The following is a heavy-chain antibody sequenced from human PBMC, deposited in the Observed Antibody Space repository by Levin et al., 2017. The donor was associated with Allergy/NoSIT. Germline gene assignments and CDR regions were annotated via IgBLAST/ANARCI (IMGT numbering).Heavy chain of an antibody. J-gene: IGHJ3*02. CDR1: GFTFSSYS. Sequence: ETLSLTCAASGFTFSSYSMNWVRQAPGKGLEWVSSISSSSSYIYYADSVKGRFTISRDNAKNSLYLQMNSLRAEDTAVYYCARDRPGGKYIAVAGRDAFDIWGQGTMVTVSS. CDR2: ISSSSSYI. D-gene: IGHD6-19*01. V-gene: IGHV3-21*01. CDR3: ARDRPGGKYIAVAGRDAFDI.